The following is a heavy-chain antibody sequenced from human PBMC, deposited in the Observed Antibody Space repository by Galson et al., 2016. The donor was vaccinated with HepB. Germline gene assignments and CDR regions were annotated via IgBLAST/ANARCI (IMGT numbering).Heavy chain of an antibody. CDR1: GRSFSGYY. Sequence: SVKVSCKAAGRSFSGYYLHWVRQAPGQGLEWMGWINPDSGYTNLAQKFQARVTMTRDTSRTTVYIELTNLRSDDTAVYFCAREPPSYETRTGFDTWGQGTLVTVSS. D-gene: IGHD3/OR15-3a*01. CDR2: INPDSGYT. V-gene: IGHV1-2*02. CDR3: AREPPSYETRTGFDT. J-gene: IGHJ5*02.